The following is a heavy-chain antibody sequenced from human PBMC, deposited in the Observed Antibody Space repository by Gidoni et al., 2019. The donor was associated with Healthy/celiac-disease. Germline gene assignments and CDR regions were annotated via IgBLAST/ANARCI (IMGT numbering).Heavy chain of an antibody. CDR2: ISAYNGNT. D-gene: IGHD3-9*01. J-gene: IGHJ5*02. CDR3: ARSYYDILIVGVGNWFDP. CDR1: GYTFTSYG. Sequence: QVQLVQSGAEVKKPGASVKVSCKASGYTFTSYGISWVRQAPGQGLEWMGWISAYNGNTNYAQKLQGRVTMTTDTSTRTAYMELRSLRSDDTAVYYCARSYYDILIVGVGNWFDPWGQGTLVTVSS. V-gene: IGHV1-18*01.